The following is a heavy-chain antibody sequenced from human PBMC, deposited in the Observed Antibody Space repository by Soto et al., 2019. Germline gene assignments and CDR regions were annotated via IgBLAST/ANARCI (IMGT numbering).Heavy chain of an antibody. J-gene: IGHJ4*02. CDR2: LSGGGGTT. V-gene: IGHV3-23*01. Sequence: EVQLLASGGGLVHPGGSLRLSCAASGLTFTSYAMSWVRQAPGKGLEWVSGLSGGGGTTYYADSVKGRFTISRDNSKNTLYLQMDRLRAEDTAVYYCAKDRRISMVRGCYFEYWGQGTLVTVSS. CDR1: GLTFTSYA. D-gene: IGHD3-10*01. CDR3: AKDRRISMVRGCYFEY.